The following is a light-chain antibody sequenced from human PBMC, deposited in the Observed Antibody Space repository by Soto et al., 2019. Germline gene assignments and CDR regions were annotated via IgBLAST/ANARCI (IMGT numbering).Light chain of an antibody. CDR2: DVS. CDR1: SSDVGGYNY. Sequence: QSALTQPRSVSGSPGQSVTISCTGTSSDVGGYNYVSWYQQYPGKAPKLMIYDVSKRPSGVPDRFSGPKSGNTASLTISGLQAEDEADYYCYSYAGSYTFYVFGTGTKVTVL. J-gene: IGLJ1*01. V-gene: IGLV2-11*01. CDR3: YSYAGSYTFYV.